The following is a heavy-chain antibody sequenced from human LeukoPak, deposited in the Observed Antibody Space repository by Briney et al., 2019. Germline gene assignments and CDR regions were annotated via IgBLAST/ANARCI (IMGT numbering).Heavy chain of an antibody. CDR1: GFTFSSYW. CDR3: ARDRGSWYYDSSGYYDY. Sequence: GGSLRLSCAASGFTFSSYWMSWVRQAPGKGLEWVANIKQDGSEKYYVDSVKGRFTISRDNAKNSLYLQMNRLRAEDTAVYYCARDRGSWYYDSSGYYDYWGQGTLVTVSS. CDR2: IKQDGSEK. D-gene: IGHD3-22*01. J-gene: IGHJ4*02. V-gene: IGHV3-7*01.